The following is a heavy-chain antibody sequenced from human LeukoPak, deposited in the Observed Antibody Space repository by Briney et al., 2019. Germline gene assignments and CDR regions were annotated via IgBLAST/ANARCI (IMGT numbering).Heavy chain of an antibody. Sequence: SVKVSCKASGGTFSSYAISWVRQAPGQGHEWMGRIIPIFGTANYAQKFQGRVTITTDESTSTAYMELSSLRSEDTAVYYCASRHYDYVWGSYRTFDYWGQGTLVTVSS. CDR3: ASRHYDYVWGSYRTFDY. V-gene: IGHV1-69*05. CDR2: IIPIFGTA. J-gene: IGHJ4*02. D-gene: IGHD3-16*02. CDR1: GGTFSSYA.